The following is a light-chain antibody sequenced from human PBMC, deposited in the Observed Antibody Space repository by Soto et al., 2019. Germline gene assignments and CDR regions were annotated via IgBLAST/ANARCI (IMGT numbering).Light chain of an antibody. J-gene: IGLJ1*01. V-gene: IGLV2-8*01. CDR2: EVN. Sequence: QSVLTQPPSASGSPGQSVAISCTGTSSDVGGYNYVSWYQQHPGKAPKLMIYEVNKRPSGVPDRFSGSKSGNTASLTVSGLQAEDEADYYCAAWDESLSGDYVFGTGTKVTVL. CDR1: SSDVGGYNY. CDR3: AAWDESLSGDYV.